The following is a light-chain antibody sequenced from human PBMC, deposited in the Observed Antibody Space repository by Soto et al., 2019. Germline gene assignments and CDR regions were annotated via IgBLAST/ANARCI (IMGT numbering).Light chain of an antibody. CDR2: GNS. CDR3: QSYDSSVSSWV. CDR1: SSNIGAGYD. J-gene: IGLJ3*02. Sequence: QSVLTQPPSVSGAPGQRVTISCTGSSSNIGAGYDVHWYQQLPGTAPKLLIYGNSNRPSGVPDRFSGSKSGTSASLAITGLRAEDEADYYCQSYDSSVSSWVFGGGTKLTVL. V-gene: IGLV1-40*01.